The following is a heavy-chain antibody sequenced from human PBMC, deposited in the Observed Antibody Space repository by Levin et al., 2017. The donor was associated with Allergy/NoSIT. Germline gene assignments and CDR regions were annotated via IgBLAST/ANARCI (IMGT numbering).Heavy chain of an antibody. Sequence: GGSLRLSCVASGFDVNTNYMAWVRQAPGKGLEWVSFIFGRDSSDYADSVKGRFTISRDNSKNTLFLQMNNLRAEDTAVYNCAREVSFGDYVLGYWGQGTLVSVSS. D-gene: IGHD4-17*01. CDR2: IFGRDSS. CDR1: GFDVNTNY. CDR3: AREVSFGDYVLGY. V-gene: IGHV3-53*01. J-gene: IGHJ4*02.